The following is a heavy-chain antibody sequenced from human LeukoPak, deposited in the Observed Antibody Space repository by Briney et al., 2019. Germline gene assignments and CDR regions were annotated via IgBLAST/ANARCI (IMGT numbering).Heavy chain of an antibody. V-gene: IGHV4-30-4*08. CDR3: ARVGIMSYGNRAFDY. CDR2: ISHRGNT. J-gene: IGHJ4*02. D-gene: IGHD3/OR15-3a*01. Sequence: SETLSLTCSVSGGSVTSADFYWSWIRQPPGKGLEWIGYISHRGNTDYNPSLKSRVTISVDTSKNQFFVNVNSVTAADTAVYFCARVGIMSYGNRAFDYWGRGTLVTVSS. CDR1: GGSVTSADFY.